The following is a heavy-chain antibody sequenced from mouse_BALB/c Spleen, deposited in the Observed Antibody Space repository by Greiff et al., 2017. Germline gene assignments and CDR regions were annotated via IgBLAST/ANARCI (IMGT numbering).Heavy chain of an antibody. CDR1: GFTFSDYY. CDR3: ARGYYGYAMDY. D-gene: IGHD1-1*01. CDR2: ISDGGSYT. J-gene: IGHJ4*01. Sequence: EVKLVESGGGLVKPGGSLKLSCAASGFTFSDYYMYWVRQTPEKRLEWVATISDGGSYTYSPDSVKGRFTISRDNAKNNLYLQMSSLKSEDTAMYYCARGYYGYAMDYWGQGTSVTVSS. V-gene: IGHV5-4*02.